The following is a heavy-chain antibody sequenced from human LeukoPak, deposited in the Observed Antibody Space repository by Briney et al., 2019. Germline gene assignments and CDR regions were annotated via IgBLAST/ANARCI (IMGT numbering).Heavy chain of an antibody. CDR3: ARNPSIAVAGTNYDNYYYYYYMDV. CDR2: INHSGST. CDR1: GGSFSGYY. D-gene: IGHD6-19*01. V-gene: IGHV4-34*01. J-gene: IGHJ6*03. Sequence: NTSETLSLTCAVYGGSFSGYYWSWIRQPPGKGLEWIGEINHSGSTNYNPSLKSRVTISVDTSKNQFSLKLSSVTAADTAVYYCARNPSIAVAGTNYDNYYYYYYMDVWGKGTTVTVSS.